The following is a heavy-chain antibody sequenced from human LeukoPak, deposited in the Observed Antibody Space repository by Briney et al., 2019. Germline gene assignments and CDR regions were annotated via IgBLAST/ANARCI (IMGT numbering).Heavy chain of an antibody. CDR2: IIRIFGTA. CDR3: AREGYSSGGSCYPGAFDI. CDR1: GGTFSSYA. D-gene: IGHD2-15*01. V-gene: IGHV1-69*05. J-gene: IGHJ3*02. Sequence: SVKVSCEASGGTFSSYAISWVRQAPGQGLEWMGWIIRIFGTANYAQKFQGRVTITTDESTSTAYMELSSLRSEDTAVYYCAREGYSSGGSCYPGAFDIWGQGTMVTVSS.